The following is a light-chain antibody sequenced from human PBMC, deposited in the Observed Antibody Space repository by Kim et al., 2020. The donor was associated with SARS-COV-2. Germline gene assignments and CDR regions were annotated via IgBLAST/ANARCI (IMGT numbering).Light chain of an antibody. Sequence: DIQMTQSPSSVSASVGDRVTITCRASQPFGSWLAWYQQKPGKGPKLLIYAASSLKSGVPSRFSGRGSGTDFTLTISSLQPEDLATYNCQRTRTFPLTFGGGTRV. J-gene: IGKJ4*01. CDR1: QPFGSW. CDR2: AAS. CDR3: QRTRTFPLT. V-gene: IGKV1-12*01.